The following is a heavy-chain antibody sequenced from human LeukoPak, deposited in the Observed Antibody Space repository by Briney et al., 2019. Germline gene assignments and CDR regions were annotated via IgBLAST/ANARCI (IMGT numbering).Heavy chain of an antibody. CDR1: GYTFTDYY. CDR2: INPNSGGT. D-gene: IGHD2/OR15-2a*01. J-gene: IGHJ4*02. V-gene: IGHV1-2*06. CDR3: AKAKTIVGTFGFDY. Sequence: GAPVKVSCKASGYTFTDYYMHWVRQAPGQGLEWVGRINPNSGGTNYAQKFQGRVTMTRDTSISTAYMELTRLTSDDTAVYYCAKAKTIVGTFGFDYWGQGTLVTVSS.